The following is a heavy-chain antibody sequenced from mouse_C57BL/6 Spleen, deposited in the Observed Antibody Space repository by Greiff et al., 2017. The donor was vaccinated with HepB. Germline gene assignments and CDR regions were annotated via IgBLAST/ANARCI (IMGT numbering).Heavy chain of an antibody. CDR1: GFTFTDYY. V-gene: IGHV7-3*01. CDR2: IRNKANGYTT. Sequence: EVQGVESGGGLVQPGGSLSLSCAASGFTFTDYYMSWVRQPPGKALEWLGFIRNKANGYTTEYSASVKGRFTISRDNSQSILYLQMNALRAEDSATYYCARSLLYYGPTGFAYWGQGTLVTVSA. D-gene: IGHD2-1*01. CDR3: ARSLLYYGPTGFAY. J-gene: IGHJ3*01.